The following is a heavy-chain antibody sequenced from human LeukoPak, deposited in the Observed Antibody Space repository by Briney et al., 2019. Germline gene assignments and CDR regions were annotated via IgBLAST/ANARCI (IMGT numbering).Heavy chain of an antibody. J-gene: IGHJ6*03. CDR1: GFTFSSYS. Sequence: PGGSLRLSCAASGFTFSSYSMNWVSQAPGKGLEWVSYISSGSTTIYYADSVKGRFTISRDNAKNSLYLQMNSLGAEDTAVYYCARAHRASDYYYYYYMDVWGKGTTVTVSS. V-gene: IGHV3-48*01. CDR3: ARAHRASDYYYYYYMDV. D-gene: IGHD3-10*01. CDR2: ISSGSTTI.